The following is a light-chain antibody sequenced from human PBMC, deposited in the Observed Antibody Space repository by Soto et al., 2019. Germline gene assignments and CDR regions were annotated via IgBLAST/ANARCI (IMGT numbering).Light chain of an antibody. CDR1: SSNIGSNT. V-gene: IGLV1-44*01. CDR3: AAWDDSLNGYV. J-gene: IGLJ1*01. Sequence: QSVLTQPPSASGTPGQRVTISCSGSSSNIGSNTVNWYQQLPGTAPKLLIYSNNQRPSGVPDRVSGSKSGTSASLAISGLQSADEADYYCAAWDDSLNGYVFGTGTNSPS. CDR2: SNN.